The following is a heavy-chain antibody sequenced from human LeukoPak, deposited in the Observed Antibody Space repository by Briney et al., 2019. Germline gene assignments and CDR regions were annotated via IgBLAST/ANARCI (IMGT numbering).Heavy chain of an antibody. CDR2: INPSGGST. CDR3: AREGGNVAAAGEPIDY. Sequence: ASVKVSCKASGYTFTSYYMHWVRQAPGQGLEWMGIINPSGGSTSYAQKFQGRVTMTRDTSTSTVYMELSSLRSEDTAVYYCAREGGNVAAAGEPIDYWGQGTLVTVSS. D-gene: IGHD6-13*01. J-gene: IGHJ4*02. V-gene: IGHV1-46*01. CDR1: GYTFTSYY.